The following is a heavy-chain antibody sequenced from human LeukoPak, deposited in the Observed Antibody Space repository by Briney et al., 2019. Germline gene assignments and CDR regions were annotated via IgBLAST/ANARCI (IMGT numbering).Heavy chain of an antibody. CDR2: IRSKAYGGTT. Sequence: PGGSLRLSCTASGFTFGDYAMSWVRQAPGKRLEWVGFIRSKAYGGTTEYAASVKGRFTISRDDSKSIAYLQMNSLKTEDTAVYYCTRDREGATNYWGQGTMVIVSS. D-gene: IGHD1-26*01. V-gene: IGHV3-49*04. CDR1: GFTFGDYA. J-gene: IGHJ4*03. CDR3: TRDREGATNY.